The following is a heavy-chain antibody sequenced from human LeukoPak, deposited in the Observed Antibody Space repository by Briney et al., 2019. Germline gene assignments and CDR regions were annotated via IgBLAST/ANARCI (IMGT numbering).Heavy chain of an antibody. CDR1: GGSISNYY. CDR2: IYYSGIT. CDR3: ARDWGDNEGYYFDY. J-gene: IGHJ4*02. V-gene: IGHV4-59*01. D-gene: IGHD3-10*01. Sequence: SETLSLTCTVPGGSISNYYWSWIRQPPGKGLEWIACIYYSGITNYNPSLKSRVTISVDTSKNQFSLKLSSVTAADTAVYYCARDWGDNEGYYFDYWGQGTLVTVSS.